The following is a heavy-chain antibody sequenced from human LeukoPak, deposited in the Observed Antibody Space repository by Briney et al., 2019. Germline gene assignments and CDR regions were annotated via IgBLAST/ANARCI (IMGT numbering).Heavy chain of an antibody. CDR3: ARDFTDSSGWHYDAFDI. Sequence: GGSLRLSGAASGFTFSSYAMHWVRQAPGKGLEWVAVISYDGSNKYYADSVKGRFTISRDNSKNTLYLQMNSLRAEDTAVYYCARDFTDSSGWHYDAFDIWGQGTMVTVSS. J-gene: IGHJ3*02. V-gene: IGHV3-30*04. CDR2: ISYDGSNK. CDR1: GFTFSSYA. D-gene: IGHD6-19*01.